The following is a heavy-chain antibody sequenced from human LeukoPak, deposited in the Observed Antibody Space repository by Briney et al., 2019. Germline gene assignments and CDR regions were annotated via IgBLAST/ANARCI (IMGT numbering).Heavy chain of an antibody. CDR3: ARTPYLYFGSGSYQFDY. CDR2: IYGDGST. J-gene: IGHJ4*02. CDR1: GLIVSSNY. V-gene: IGHV3-53*01. D-gene: IGHD3-10*01. Sequence: GGSLRLSCAASGLIVSSNYMSWVRQAPGKGLEWVSIIYGDGSTYYADSVKGRFTISRDNSKNTLYLRMNSLRAEDTAVYFCARTPYLYFGSGSYQFDYWGQGTLVTVSS.